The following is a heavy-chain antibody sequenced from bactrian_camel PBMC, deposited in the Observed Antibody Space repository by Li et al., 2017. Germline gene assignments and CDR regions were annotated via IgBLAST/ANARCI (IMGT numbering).Heavy chain of an antibody. J-gene: IGHJ4*01. CDR3: AARSTVSADACDHERLAAQTGSY. CDR2: IYIGGGFI. V-gene: IGHV3S6*01. Sequence: HVQLVESGGGSVQAGGSLRLSCVASGYTSKSVCMGWFRQAPGKEREGVARIYIGGGFIYYADSVKGRFTISQDNAKNTVYLQMNSLKPEDTAMYHCAARSTVSADACDHERLAAQTGSYWGQGTQVTVS. D-gene: IGHD6*01. CDR1: GYTSKSVC.